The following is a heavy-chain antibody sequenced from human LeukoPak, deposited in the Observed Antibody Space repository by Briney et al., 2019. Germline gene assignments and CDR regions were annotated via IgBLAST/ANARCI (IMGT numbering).Heavy chain of an antibody. D-gene: IGHD3-10*01. CDR3: ARERGPITMVRGVIMAYNWFDH. J-gene: IGHJ5*02. V-gene: IGHV4-59*01. Sequence: PSETLSLTCTVSGGSISSYYWSWIRQPPGKGLEWIGYIYYSGSTNYNPSLKSRVTISVETSKNQFSLKLSSVTAADPAVYYCARERGPITMVRGVIMAYNWFDHWGQGTLVTVSS. CDR2: IYYSGST. CDR1: GGSISSYY.